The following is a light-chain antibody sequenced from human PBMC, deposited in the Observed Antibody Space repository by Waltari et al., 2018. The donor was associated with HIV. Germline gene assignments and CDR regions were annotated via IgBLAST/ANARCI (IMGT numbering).Light chain of an antibody. Sequence: QSALPQPASVSGSPGQSITISCTGTSSDVGGYNFVSWFQHHPGKAPKVMIYEVRKRPAGVSSRFSGSKSGNTAALTISRLQAEDEADYCCSSYTSSSTLVFGGGTKLTVL. CDR3: SSYTSSSTLV. V-gene: IGLV2-14*01. CDR1: SSDVGGYNF. J-gene: IGLJ2*01. CDR2: EVR.